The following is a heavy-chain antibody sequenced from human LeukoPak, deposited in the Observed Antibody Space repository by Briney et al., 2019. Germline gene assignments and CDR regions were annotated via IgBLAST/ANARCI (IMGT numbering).Heavy chain of an antibody. CDR2: IYYSGST. CDR1: GGSISSSSYY. J-gene: IGHJ4*02. CDR3: ARRAEIVGDTMRAGYFDY. V-gene: IGHV4-39*01. D-gene: IGHD1-26*01. Sequence: SETLSLTCTVSGGSISSSSYYWGWIRPPPGKGLEWIGSIYYSGSTYYNPSLKSRVTISVDTSKNQYSLKLSSVTAADTAVYYCARRAEIVGDTMRAGYFDYWGQGTLVTVSS.